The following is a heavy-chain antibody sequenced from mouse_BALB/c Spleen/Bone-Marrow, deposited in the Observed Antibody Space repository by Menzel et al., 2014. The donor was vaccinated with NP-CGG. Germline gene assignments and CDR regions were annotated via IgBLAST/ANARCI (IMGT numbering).Heavy chain of an antibody. CDR3: ARGGNYGY. Sequence: LQESGAELVKPGASVKLSCKTSGYTFTNYWIQWVKQRPGQGLGWIGEIFPGIGTTYYNEKFKGKATLTIDTSSSTAYMQLSSLTSEDSAVYFCARGGNYGYWSQGTTLTVSS. CDR2: IFPGIGTT. J-gene: IGHJ2*01. CDR1: GYTFTNYW. D-gene: IGHD2-1*01. V-gene: IGHV1S132*01.